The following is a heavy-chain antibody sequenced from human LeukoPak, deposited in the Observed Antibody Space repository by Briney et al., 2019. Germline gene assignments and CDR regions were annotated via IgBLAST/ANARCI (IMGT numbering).Heavy chain of an antibody. D-gene: IGHD1-26*01. CDR2: ISYDGSNK. J-gene: IGHJ4*02. CDR1: GFTFSSYA. CDR3: ANFRVGATGDS. Sequence: GSLRLSCAASGFTFSSYAMHWVRHAPGKGLEWVAVISYDGSNKYYADSVKGRFTISRDNSKNTLYLQMNSLRAEDTAVYYCANFRVGATGDSWGQGTLVTVSS. V-gene: IGHV3-30-3*01.